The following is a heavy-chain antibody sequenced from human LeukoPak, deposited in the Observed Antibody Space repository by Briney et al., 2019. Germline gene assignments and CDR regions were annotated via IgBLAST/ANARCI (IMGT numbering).Heavy chain of an antibody. J-gene: IGHJ4*02. CDR2: IYYSGST. Sequence: SETLSLTCTVSGGFISSYYWSWIRQPPGKGLEWIGYIYYSGSTNYNPSLKSRVTISVDTSKNQFSLKLSSVTAADTAVYYCARDGAFFGSSWYGSPRLWFDYWGQGTLVTVSS. CDR1: GGFISSYY. V-gene: IGHV4-59*01. D-gene: IGHD6-13*01. CDR3: ARDGAFFGSSWYGSPRLWFDY.